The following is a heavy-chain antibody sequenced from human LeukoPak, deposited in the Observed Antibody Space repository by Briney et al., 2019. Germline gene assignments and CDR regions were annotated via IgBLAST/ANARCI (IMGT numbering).Heavy chain of an antibody. V-gene: IGHV4-30-4*01. CDR2: IYKTGSA. CDR3: ARDEYDILTGTRGAFDI. CDR1: GDSISRGSYY. Sequence: SETLSLTCIVSGDSISRGSYYWSWIRQPSGKGLEWIGYIYKTGSAYYNPSLKSQVIISIDTSKNQVSLTLNSATAADTAVYYCARDEYDILTGTRGAFDIWGQGTMVTVSS. J-gene: IGHJ3*02. D-gene: IGHD3-9*01.